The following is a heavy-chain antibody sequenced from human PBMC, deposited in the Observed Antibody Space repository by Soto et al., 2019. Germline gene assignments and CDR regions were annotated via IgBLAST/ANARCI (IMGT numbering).Heavy chain of an antibody. CDR1: GYTFTSYD. Sequence: QVQLVQSGAEVKKPGASVKVSCKASGYTFTSYDIKWVRQATGQGLEWMGWMNPNSGNTGYAQKFQGSVTMTTNTSISTAYMELSSLRSEDTAVYYCATEYSSSWYTKAFDIWGQGTMVTVSS. CDR3: ATEYSSSWYTKAFDI. D-gene: IGHD6-13*01. V-gene: IGHV1-8*01. CDR2: MNPNSGNT. J-gene: IGHJ3*02.